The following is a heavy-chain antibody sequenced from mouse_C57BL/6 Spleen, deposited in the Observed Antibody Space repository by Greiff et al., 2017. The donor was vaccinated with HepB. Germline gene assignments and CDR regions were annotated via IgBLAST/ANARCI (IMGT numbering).Heavy chain of an antibody. CDR3: AISPTSYGSTRPFAY. V-gene: IGHV14-2*01. D-gene: IGHD1-1*01. J-gene: IGHJ3*01. CDR2: IDPEDGET. CDR1: GFNIKDYY. Sequence: EVQLQQSGAELVKPGASVKLSCTASGFNIKDYYMHWVKQRTEQGLEWIGRIDPEDGETKYAPKFQGKATRTADTSSNTAYLQLSSLTSEDTAVYYVAISPTSYGSTRPFAYWGQGTLVTVSA.